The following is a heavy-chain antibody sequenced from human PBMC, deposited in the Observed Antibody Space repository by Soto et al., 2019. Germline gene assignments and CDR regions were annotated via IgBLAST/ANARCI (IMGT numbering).Heavy chain of an antibody. V-gene: IGHV3-23*01. J-gene: IGHJ4*02. Sequence: GGSLRLSXAASGFTFSSYAMSWVRQAPGKGLEWVSAISGSGGSTYYADSVKGRFTISRDNSKNTLYLQMNSLRAEDTAVYYCAKAGNRAVAGPLLDYWGQGTLVTVSS. CDR1: GFTFSSYA. CDR2: ISGSGGST. D-gene: IGHD6-19*01. CDR3: AKAGNRAVAGPLLDY.